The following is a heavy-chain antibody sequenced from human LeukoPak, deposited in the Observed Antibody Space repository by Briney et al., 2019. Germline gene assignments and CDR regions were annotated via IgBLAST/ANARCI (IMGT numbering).Heavy chain of an antibody. CDR1: GYTFTDYY. Sequence: ASVKVSCKASGYTFTDYYMHWVRQAPGQGLEWMGWINPNSGGTNYAQKFQGRVTMTRDTSISTAYMELSRLRSDDTAVYYCARSPRRYCGGDCRVYAFDIWGQGTMVTVSS. CDR2: INPNSGGT. D-gene: IGHD2-21*02. CDR3: ARSPRRYCGGDCRVYAFDI. J-gene: IGHJ3*02. V-gene: IGHV1-2*02.